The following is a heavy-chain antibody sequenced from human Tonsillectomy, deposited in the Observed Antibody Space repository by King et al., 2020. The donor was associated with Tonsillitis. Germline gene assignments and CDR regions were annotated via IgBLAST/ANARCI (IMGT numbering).Heavy chain of an antibody. CDR1: GFTFRNAW. CDR3: ITNLGDYRAAYFPS. Sequence: VQLVESGGDLVKPGESLRLSCRASGFTFRNAWMSWVRQIPGKGLEWVGRIKSATEGGTTDTAAPVKGRFSMSREDSKNTMYLQMDSLKIEDTAVYYCITNLGDYRAAYFPSWGQGTMVTVSS. V-gene: IGHV3-15*01. CDR2: IKSATEGGTT. J-gene: IGHJ5*02. D-gene: IGHD4-17*01.